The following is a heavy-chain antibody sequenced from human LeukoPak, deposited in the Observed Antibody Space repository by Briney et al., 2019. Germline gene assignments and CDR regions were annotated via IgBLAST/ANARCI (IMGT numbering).Heavy chain of an antibody. V-gene: IGHV3-30*18. Sequence: PGGSLRLSCAASEFTFSSYGMHWVRQAPGKGLEWVAVISYDGSNKYYADSVKGRFTISRDNSKNTLYLQMNSLRAEDTAVYYCAKAGDYPGDYFDYWGQGTLVTVSS. D-gene: IGHD7-27*01. CDR2: ISYDGSNK. J-gene: IGHJ4*02. CDR1: EFTFSSYG. CDR3: AKAGDYPGDYFDY.